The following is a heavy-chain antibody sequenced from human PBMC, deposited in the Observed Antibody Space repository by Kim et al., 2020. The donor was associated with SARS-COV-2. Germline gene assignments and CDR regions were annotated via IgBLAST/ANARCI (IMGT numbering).Heavy chain of an antibody. D-gene: IGHD5-18*01. CDR3: SRDQAHLQLPYGMDV. Sequence: GGSLRLSCAASGFTFSSYGMNWVRQAPGKGLEWVSYISSNSSTIYYAYSVKGRFTISRDSAKNSLYLQMNMLRDEDTAVYYCSRDQAHLQLPYGMDVWGQGNTVTVSS. J-gene: IGHJ6*02. CDR1: GFTFSSYG. V-gene: IGHV3-48*02. CDR2: ISSNSSTI.